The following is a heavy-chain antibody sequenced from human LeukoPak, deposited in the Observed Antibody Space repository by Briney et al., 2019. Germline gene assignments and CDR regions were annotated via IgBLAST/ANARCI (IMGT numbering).Heavy chain of an antibody. D-gene: IGHD3-22*01. Sequence: PGGSLRLSCAASGFTFSSYSMNWVRQAPGKGLEWVSHISSSSSPIYYADSVKGRFTISRDNAKNSLYLQMNSLRAEDTAVYYCAREGLGDDSSGYYYVNFDYWGQGTLVTVSS. CDR1: GFTFSSYS. CDR3: AREGLGDDSSGYYYVNFDY. V-gene: IGHV3-48*01. CDR2: ISSSSSPI. J-gene: IGHJ4*02.